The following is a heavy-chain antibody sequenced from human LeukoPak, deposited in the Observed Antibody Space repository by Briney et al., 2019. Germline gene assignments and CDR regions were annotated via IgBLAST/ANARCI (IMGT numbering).Heavy chain of an antibody. V-gene: IGHV3-23*01. J-gene: IGHJ1*01. CDR3: AEANMLYSSSGSPFQH. CDR2: ISGGDGST. Sequence: QPGGSLRLSCAASGFTFSRYAMSWVRQAPGRGLEWVSAISGGDGSTYYADSVKGRFTISRDNAKNTLYLQMNSLRAEDTAVYYCAEANMLYSSSGSPFQHWGQGALVTVSS. D-gene: IGHD6-13*01. CDR1: GFTFSRYA.